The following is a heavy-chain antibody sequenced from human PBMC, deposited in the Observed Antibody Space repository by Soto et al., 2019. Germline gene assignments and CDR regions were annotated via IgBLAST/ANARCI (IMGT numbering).Heavy chain of an antibody. CDR3: ARIMDGGYDDYGMDV. J-gene: IGHJ6*02. D-gene: IGHD3-10*01. Sequence: QVTLKESGPVLVKPTETLTLTCTVSGFSLSNARMGGSWIRQPPGKALEWLAHIFSNDEKSYSPSLKSRLTISKDTSKSQVVLTMPNMDPVDTDTYYCARIMDGGYDDYGMDVWGQGTTVTVSS. CDR1: GFSLSNARMG. CDR2: IFSNDEK. V-gene: IGHV2-26*01.